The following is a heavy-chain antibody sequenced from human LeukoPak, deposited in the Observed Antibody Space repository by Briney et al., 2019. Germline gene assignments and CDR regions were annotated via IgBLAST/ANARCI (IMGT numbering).Heavy chain of an antibody. CDR3: ARDSMYAFDI. V-gene: IGHV3-48*01. CDR2: FSTSSGAI. J-gene: IGHJ3*02. D-gene: IGHD2-2*01. CDR1: GFTFSSYS. Sequence: GGSLRLSCAASGFTFSSYSMNWVRQAPGKGLEWISYFSTSSGAISYADSVKGRFTISRDNAKNSLYLQMNSLRAEDTAVYYCARDSMYAFDIWGQGTMVTVSS.